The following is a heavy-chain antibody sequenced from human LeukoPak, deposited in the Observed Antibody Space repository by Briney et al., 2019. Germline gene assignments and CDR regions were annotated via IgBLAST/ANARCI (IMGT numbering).Heavy chain of an antibody. Sequence: GGSLRLSCAASGFTFSSYAMSWVRQAPGKGLEWVSAISGSGGSTHYADSVKGRFTISRDNSKNTLYLQMNSLRAEDTAVYYCAKDGTVVVSLNWFDPWGQGTLVTVSS. CDR2: ISGSGGST. D-gene: IGHD2-21*01. V-gene: IGHV3-23*01. CDR3: AKDGTVVVSLNWFDP. CDR1: GFTFSSYA. J-gene: IGHJ5*02.